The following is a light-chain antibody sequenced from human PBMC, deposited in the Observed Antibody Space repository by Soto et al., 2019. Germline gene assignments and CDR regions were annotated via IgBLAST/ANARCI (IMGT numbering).Light chain of an antibody. V-gene: IGLV2-23*01. CDR3: CSYAGSSTSWV. CDR2: EGS. CDR1: SSDVGSYNL. Sequence: ALTQPASVSGSPGQSITISCTGTSSDVGSYNLVSWYQQHPGKAPKLMIYEGSKRPSGVSNRFSGSKSGNTASLTISGLQAEDEADYYCCSYAGSSTSWVFGGGTKLTVL. J-gene: IGLJ2*01.